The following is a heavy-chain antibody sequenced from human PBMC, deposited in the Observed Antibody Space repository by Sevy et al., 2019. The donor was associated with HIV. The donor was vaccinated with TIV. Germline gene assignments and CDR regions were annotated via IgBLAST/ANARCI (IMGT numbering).Heavy chain of an antibody. CDR2: IWYDGSNK. Sequence: GGSLRLSCAASGFTFSSYGMHWVRQAPGKGLEWVAVIWYDGSNKYYADSVKGRFTISRDNSKSTLYLQMNSLRAEDTAVYYCARSPGYCSGGSCYWDFDYWGQGTLVTVSS. V-gene: IGHV3-33*01. CDR3: ARSPGYCSGGSCYWDFDY. D-gene: IGHD2-15*01. J-gene: IGHJ4*02. CDR1: GFTFSSYG.